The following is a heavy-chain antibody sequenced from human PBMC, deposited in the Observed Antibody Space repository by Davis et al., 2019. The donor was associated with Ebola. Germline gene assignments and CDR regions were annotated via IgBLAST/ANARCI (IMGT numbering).Heavy chain of an antibody. CDR2: IRSKANSYAT. J-gene: IGHJ6*02. D-gene: IGHD3-10*01. CDR1: GFTFSGSA. V-gene: IGHV3-73*01. Sequence: PGGSLRLSCAASGFTFSGSAMHWVRQASGKGLEWVGRIRSKANSYATAYAASVKGRFTISRDDSKNTAYLQMNSLKTEDTAVYYCLTPLRDRGVYYYYYYGMDVWGQGTTVTVSS. CDR3: LTPLRDRGVYYYYYYGMDV.